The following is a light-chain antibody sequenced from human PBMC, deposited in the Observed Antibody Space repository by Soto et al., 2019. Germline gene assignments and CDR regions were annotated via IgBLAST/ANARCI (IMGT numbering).Light chain of an antibody. J-gene: IGKJ4*01. CDR3: QQYNYWPPLT. V-gene: IGKV3-15*01. Sequence: IVLTQSPGTLSLSPGERAALSCRASQNIRSNLAWYQQKPGQAPRLLIYGASTRATGIPARFSGSGSGTEFTLTISSLQSEDFAVYYCQQYNYWPPLTFGGGTKVDIK. CDR2: GAS. CDR1: QNIRSN.